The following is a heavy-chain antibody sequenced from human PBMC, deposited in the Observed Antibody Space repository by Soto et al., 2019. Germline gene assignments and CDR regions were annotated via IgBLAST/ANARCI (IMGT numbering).Heavy chain of an antibody. CDR2: INAANGDT. D-gene: IGHD6-13*01. CDR3: VRRHVSATGIDWFDP. J-gene: IGHJ5*02. V-gene: IGHV1-3*01. CDR1: GYTFTSYG. Sequence: ASVKVSCKASGYTFTSYGIHWVRQAPGQRLEWMGWINAANGDTEYSPKLQGRVTITRDTSASTAYMELSSLRSEDTAVYYCVRRHVSATGIDWFDPWGQGTLVTAPQ.